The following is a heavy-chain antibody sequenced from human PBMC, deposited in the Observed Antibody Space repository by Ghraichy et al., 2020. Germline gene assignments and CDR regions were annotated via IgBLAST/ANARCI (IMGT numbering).Heavy chain of an antibody. V-gene: IGHV4-34*01. CDR1: GGSFSGYY. D-gene: IGHD6-19*01. Sequence: SQTLSLTCAVYGGSFSGYYWSWIRQPPGKGLEWIGEINHSGSTNYNPSLKSRVTISVDTSKNQFSLKLSSVTAADTAVYYCARGPSRSGWNTRGVYYYYGMDVWGQGTTVTVSS. CDR3: ARGPSRSGWNTRGVYYYYGMDV. CDR2: INHSGST. J-gene: IGHJ6*02.